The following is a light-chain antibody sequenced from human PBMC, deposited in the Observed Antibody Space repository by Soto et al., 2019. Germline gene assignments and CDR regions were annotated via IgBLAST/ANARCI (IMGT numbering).Light chain of an antibody. Sequence: VMTQSPDSLPVSLGDSAAINWNSSQIFFDNSNDKNSLAWYQQRPGQPPKLLIYWASTRESRVPDRFSGSGSGTDFTLTISSLQAEDVAVYYCQQYYTTPWTFGQGTKVDIK. CDR3: QQYYTTPWT. V-gene: IGKV4-1*01. J-gene: IGKJ1*01. CDR2: WAS. CDR1: QIFFDNSNDKNS.